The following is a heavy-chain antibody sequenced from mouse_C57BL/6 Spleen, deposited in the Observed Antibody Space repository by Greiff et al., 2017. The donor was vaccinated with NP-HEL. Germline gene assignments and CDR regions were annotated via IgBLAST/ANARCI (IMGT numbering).Heavy chain of an antibody. D-gene: IGHD1-1*01. J-gene: IGHJ4*01. CDR3: ARGRSYGSSLYYAMDY. CDR1: GYSFTSYY. CDR2: IYPGSGNT. Sequence: VKLVESGPELVKPGASVKISCKASGYSFTSYYIHWVKQRPGQGLEWIGWIYPGSGNTKYNEKFKGKATLTADTSSSTAYMQLSSLTSEDSSVYYCARGRSYGSSLYYAMDYWGQGTSVTVSS. V-gene: IGHV1-66*01.